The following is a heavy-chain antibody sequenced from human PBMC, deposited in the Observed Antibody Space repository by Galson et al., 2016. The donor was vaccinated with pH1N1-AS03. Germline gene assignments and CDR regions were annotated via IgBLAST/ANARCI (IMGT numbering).Heavy chain of an antibody. V-gene: IGHV4-59*01. Sequence: SETLSLTCTVSGGSITINYWIWIRQPPGKGLEWIGYISYSGFTNYNPSLKSRVTISVDTSKNQFSLKLSSVTAAGTAVYFCARLYDVWGGYPSFDYWGQGTLVTVSS. CDR3: ARLYDVWGGYPSFDY. CDR1: GGSITINY. J-gene: IGHJ4*02. CDR2: ISYSGFT. D-gene: IGHD3-3*01.